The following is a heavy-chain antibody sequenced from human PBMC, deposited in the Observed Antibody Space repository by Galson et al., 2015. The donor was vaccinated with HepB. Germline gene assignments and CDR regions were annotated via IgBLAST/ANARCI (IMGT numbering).Heavy chain of an antibody. J-gene: IGHJ4*02. CDR2: ISHDGSNK. D-gene: IGHD3-22*01. Sequence: SLRLSCAASGFTFSSYAMHWVRRAPGKGLEWVAVISHDGSNKYYADSVKGRFTISRDNSKNTLYLQMNSLRAEDTAVYYCARGYDSSGYYYFDYWGQGTLVTVSS. CDR1: GFTFSSYA. CDR3: ARGYDSSGYYYFDY. V-gene: IGHV3-30*04.